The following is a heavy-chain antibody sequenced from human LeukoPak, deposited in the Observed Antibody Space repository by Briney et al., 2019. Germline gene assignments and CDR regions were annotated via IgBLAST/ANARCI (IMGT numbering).Heavy chain of an antibody. V-gene: IGHV3-23*01. Sequence: GGSLRLSCAASGFTFSDYAMGWVRQAPGKGLEWVSSLSGSGSRTLIADSVKGRFTTSRDNSKNTLYLQMNSLRAEDTAVYYCANGYYDSSGYYSDYWGQGTLVTVSS. J-gene: IGHJ4*02. D-gene: IGHD3-22*01. CDR3: ANGYYDSSGYYSDY. CDR2: LSGSGSRT. CDR1: GFTFSDYA.